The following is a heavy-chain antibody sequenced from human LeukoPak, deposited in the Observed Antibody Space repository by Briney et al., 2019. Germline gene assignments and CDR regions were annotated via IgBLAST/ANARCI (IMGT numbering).Heavy chain of an antibody. CDR2: IYHSGST. J-gene: IGHJ3*02. CDR1: GFTFSSYGM. D-gene: IGHD2-21*01. V-gene: IGHV4-4*02. CDR3: AREYGLRDAFDI. Sequence: GSLRLSCAASGFTFSSYGMSWVRQAPGKGLEWIGEIYHSGSTNYNPSLKSRVTISVDTSKNQFSLKLSSVTAADTAVYYCAREYGLRDAFDIWGQGTMVTVSS.